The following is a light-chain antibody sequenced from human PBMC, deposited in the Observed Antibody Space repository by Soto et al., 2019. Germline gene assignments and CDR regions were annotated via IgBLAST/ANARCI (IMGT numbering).Light chain of an antibody. J-gene: IGKJ1*01. CDR2: DVS. CDR1: QKSSPW. CDR3: QQYNGYSAT. Sequence: DIDMVQSPSALSASVGDTVTITCRASQKSSPWLAWYQQKPGQAPKLLMYDVSSLKRGVPSRFSGSGSGTEFTLTISSLQPDDFATYYCQQYNGYSATFGQGTNVDI. V-gene: IGKV1-5*01.